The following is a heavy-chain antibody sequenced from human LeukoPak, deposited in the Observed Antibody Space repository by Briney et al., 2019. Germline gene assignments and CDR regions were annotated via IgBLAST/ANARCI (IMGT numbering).Heavy chain of an antibody. CDR1: GGSISSYY. D-gene: IGHD3-10*01. CDR2: IYYSGST. CDR3: ARGGYGSGRPYYYYMDV. Sequence: SETLSLTCTVSGGSISSYYWSWIRQPPGKGLEWIGYIYYSGSTNYNPSLKSRVTISVDTSKNQFSLKLSSVTAADTAVYYCARGGYGSGRPYYYYMDVWGKGTTVTISS. J-gene: IGHJ6*03. V-gene: IGHV4-59*01.